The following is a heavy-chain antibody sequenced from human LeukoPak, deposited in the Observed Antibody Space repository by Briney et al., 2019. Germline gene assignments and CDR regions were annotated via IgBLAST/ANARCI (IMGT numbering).Heavy chain of an antibody. CDR1: GYTFTSFG. D-gene: IGHD6-19*01. J-gene: IGHJ4*02. CDR2: ISAYNGNT. Sequence: ASVKVSCKASGYTFTSFGISWVRQAPGRGLEWMGWISAYNGNTHYAQKLQGRVTMTTDTSTSTAYMELRSLRSDDTAVYYCARASAYSSGWYVGYWGQGTLVTVSS. CDR3: ARASAYSSGWYVGY. V-gene: IGHV1-18*01.